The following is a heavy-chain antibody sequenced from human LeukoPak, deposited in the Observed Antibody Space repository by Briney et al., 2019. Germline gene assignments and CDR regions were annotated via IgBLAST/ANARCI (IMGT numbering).Heavy chain of an antibody. D-gene: IGHD4-17*01. CDR3: AKDRGDYTDWLDP. V-gene: IGHV3-30*02. CDR1: GFTFSSYW. J-gene: IGHJ5*02. CDR2: IRYDGSNK. Sequence: GGSLRLSCAASGFTFSSYWMSWVRQAPGKGLEWVAFIRYDGSNKYYADSVKGRFTISRDNSKNTLYLLMNSPRPEDTAVYYCAKDRGDYTDWLDPWGQGTLVTVSS.